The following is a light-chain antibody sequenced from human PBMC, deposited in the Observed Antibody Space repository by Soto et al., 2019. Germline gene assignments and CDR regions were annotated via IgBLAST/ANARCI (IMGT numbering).Light chain of an antibody. Sequence: IVLTQSPGTLSLSPWERATLYCRASQSVSSSYLAWYQQKPGQAPRVLIYGASSRATGIPDRFSGSGSGTDFTLTISRLEPEDFAVYYCQQYGSSPLFGQGTKVDIK. J-gene: IGKJ1*01. CDR2: GAS. CDR3: QQYGSSPL. V-gene: IGKV3-20*01. CDR1: QSVSSSY.